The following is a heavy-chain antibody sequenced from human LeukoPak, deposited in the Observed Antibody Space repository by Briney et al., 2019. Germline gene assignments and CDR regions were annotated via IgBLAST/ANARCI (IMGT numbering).Heavy chain of an antibody. CDR3: ARDFWQQVAPDDYYFYMDV. CDR2: ISSSSSYI. J-gene: IGHJ6*03. CDR1: GFTFSSHS. D-gene: IGHD6-13*01. V-gene: IGHV3-21*06. Sequence: PGGSLRLSCAAFGFTFSSHSMNWVRQARGKGLEWVSSISSSSSYIYYADSVRGRFTISRDNAKNSLYLQMNSLRAEDTAVYYCARDFWQQVAPDDYYFYMDVWGKGTTVTVSS.